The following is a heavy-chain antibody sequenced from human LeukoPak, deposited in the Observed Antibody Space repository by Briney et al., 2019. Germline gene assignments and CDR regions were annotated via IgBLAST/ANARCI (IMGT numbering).Heavy chain of an antibody. J-gene: IGHJ4*02. CDR1: GDSVSYDNW. D-gene: IGHD2-21*01. CDR3: ARHHYFALAY. V-gene: IGHV4-4*02. CDR2: THHSGSS. Sequence: PSETLSLTCAVSGDSVSYDNWWSWVRQPPGKGLEWIGETHHSGSSNYNPSLKSRVTVSVDKSKNQVSLSLMSVTAADTAVYYCARHHYFALAYWGQGTLVTVSS.